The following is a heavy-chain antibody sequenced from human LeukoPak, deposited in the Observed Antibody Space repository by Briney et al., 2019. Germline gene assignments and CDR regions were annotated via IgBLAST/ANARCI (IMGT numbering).Heavy chain of an antibody. Sequence: ASVKVSCKASGGTFSSYAISWVRQAPGQGLEWMGGIIPIFGTANYAQKFQGRVTITADESTSTAYMELSSLRSEDTAVYYCATGPWEAYKWNYGPPWFDPWGQGTLVTVSS. D-gene: IGHD1-7*01. CDR2: IIPIFGTA. CDR1: GGTFSSYA. J-gene: IGHJ5*02. CDR3: ATGPWEAYKWNYGPPWFDP. V-gene: IGHV1-69*13.